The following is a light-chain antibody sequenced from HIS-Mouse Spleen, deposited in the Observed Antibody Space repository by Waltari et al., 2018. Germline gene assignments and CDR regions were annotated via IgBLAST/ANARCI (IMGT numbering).Light chain of an antibody. J-gene: IGLJ3*02. V-gene: IGLV3-21*03. CDR3: QVWDSSSDHPV. Sequence: SYVLTQPPSVSVAPGKTATITCGGNNIGSKSVHWYQQKPGQAPVLVVYEYSDRPSGIPERFSGSNSGNTATLTISRVEAGDEADYYCQVWDSSSDHPVFGGGTKLTVL. CDR1: NIGSKS. CDR2: EYS.